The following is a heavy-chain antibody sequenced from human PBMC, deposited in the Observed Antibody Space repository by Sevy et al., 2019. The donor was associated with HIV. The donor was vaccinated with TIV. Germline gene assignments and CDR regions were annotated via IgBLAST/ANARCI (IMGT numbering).Heavy chain of an antibody. Sequence: SETLSLTCAVYGGSFTDYFWTWIHQPPGKGLEWIGDINHSGNTNYSPSLKSRVTISVDTTNNQFSLRLSSLTAADTALYYCARLYSPYFYGNEDVWGQGTMVTVSS. CDR3: ARLYSPYFYGNEDV. J-gene: IGHJ3*01. D-gene: IGHD2-15*01. V-gene: IGHV4-34*01. CDR1: GGSFTDYF. CDR2: INHSGNT.